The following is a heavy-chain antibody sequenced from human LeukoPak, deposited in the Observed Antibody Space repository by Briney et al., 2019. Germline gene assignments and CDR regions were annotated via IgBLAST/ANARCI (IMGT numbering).Heavy chain of an antibody. Sequence: ASVKVSCKASGGTFSSYAISWVRQAPGQGLEWMGWISAYNGNTNYAQKLQGRVTMTTDTSTSTAYMELRSLRSDDTAVYYCARVSPWLLVYYYYYGMDVWGQGTTVTVSS. D-gene: IGHD3-22*01. CDR2: ISAYNGNT. V-gene: IGHV1-18*01. CDR1: GGTFSSYA. CDR3: ARVSPWLLVYYYYYGMDV. J-gene: IGHJ6*02.